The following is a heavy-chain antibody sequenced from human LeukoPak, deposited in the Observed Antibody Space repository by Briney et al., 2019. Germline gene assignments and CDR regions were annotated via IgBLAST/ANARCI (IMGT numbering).Heavy chain of an antibody. CDR2: IYYSGST. J-gene: IGHJ5*02. D-gene: IGHD6-13*01. CDR3: ARQVKLGIAAAGTSWFDP. CDR1: GGSISGSSYY. V-gene: IGHV4-39*01. Sequence: SETLSLTCTVSGGSISGSSYYWGWIRQPPGKGLEWIGSIYYSGSTYYNPSLKSRVTISVDTSKNQFSLKLSSVTAADTAVYYCARQVKLGIAAAGTSWFDPWGQGTLVTVSS.